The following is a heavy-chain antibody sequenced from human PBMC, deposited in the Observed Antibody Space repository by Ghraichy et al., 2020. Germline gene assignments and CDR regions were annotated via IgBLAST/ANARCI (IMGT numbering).Heavy chain of an antibody. CDR3: ARAPSSGWNWEDYYFDY. Sequence: GGSLRLSCSASGFSFSSYSMSWVRQAPGKGLEWVSSINSIISYIYYADSVKGRFTISRDNAKNSLFLQMTSLRAEDTAVYYCARAPSSGWNWEDYYFDYWGQGTLVTVSS. CDR2: INSIISYI. J-gene: IGHJ4*02. V-gene: IGHV3-21*01. D-gene: IGHD6-19*01. CDR1: GFSFSSYS.